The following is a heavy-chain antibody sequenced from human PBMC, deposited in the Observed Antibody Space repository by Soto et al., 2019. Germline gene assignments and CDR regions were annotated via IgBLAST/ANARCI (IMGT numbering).Heavy chain of an antibody. CDR2: IWYDGSNK. D-gene: IGHD4-17*01. Sequence: QVPLVESGGGVVQPGRSLRLSCAASGFTFSSYGMHWVRQAPGKGLEWVAVIWYDGSNKYYADSVKGRFTISRDNSKNTLYLQMNSLRAEDTAVYYCAKGDYNYYYYYYGMDVWGQGTTVTVSS. J-gene: IGHJ6*02. CDR3: AKGDYNYYYYYYGMDV. CDR1: GFTFSSYG. V-gene: IGHV3-33*06.